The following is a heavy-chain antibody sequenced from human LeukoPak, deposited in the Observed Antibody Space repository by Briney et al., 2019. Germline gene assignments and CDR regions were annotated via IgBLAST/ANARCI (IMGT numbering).Heavy chain of an antibody. J-gene: IGHJ4*02. Sequence: GGSLRLSCAASGFTFNSYAMSWVRQAPGRGLEWGSGISISGGSTYYADSVKGRFTISRDNSKNTLFLQMNSLRAEDTAVYYCAKDSSNIMGARLDYWGQGTLVTVSS. CDR2: ISISGGST. CDR3: AKDSSNIMGARLDY. CDR1: GFTFNSYA. V-gene: IGHV3-23*01. D-gene: IGHD1-26*01.